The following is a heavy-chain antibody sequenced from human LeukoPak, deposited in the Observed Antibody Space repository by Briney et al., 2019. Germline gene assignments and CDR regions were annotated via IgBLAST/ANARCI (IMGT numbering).Heavy chain of an antibody. V-gene: IGHV1-69*05. CDR3: ARKGGSWFDP. Sequence: ASVKVSCKASGGTSSSYAISWVRQAPGQGLEWMGGIIPIFGTANYAQKFQGRVTITTDESTSTAYMELSSLRSEDTAVYYCARKGGSWFDPWGQGTLVTVSS. J-gene: IGHJ5*02. CDR1: GGTSSSYA. CDR2: IIPIFGTA.